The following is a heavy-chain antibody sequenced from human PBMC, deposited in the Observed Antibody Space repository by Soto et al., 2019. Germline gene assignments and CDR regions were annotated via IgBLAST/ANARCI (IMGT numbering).Heavy chain of an antibody. CDR3: ASVYSSVWYLGYYFDD. Sequence: EVQLLESGGNSVQPGGSLRLSCAASGFTFRNYAMTWVRQAPGRGLEWVSLISGSADSTFYADSLKGRFTISRDNAKSTLYLQVKSLRAEDSAIYYCASVYSSVWYLGYYFDDWGQGTLVTVSS. J-gene: IGHJ4*02. CDR1: GFTFRNYA. V-gene: IGHV3-23*01. D-gene: IGHD6-19*01. CDR2: ISGSADST.